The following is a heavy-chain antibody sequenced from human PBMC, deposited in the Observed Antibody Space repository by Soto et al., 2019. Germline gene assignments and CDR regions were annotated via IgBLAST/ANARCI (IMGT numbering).Heavy chain of an antibody. J-gene: IGHJ4*02. CDR3: ARTYFFWRGYFPHFDY. CDR1: GYTFTSYA. CDR2: INAGNGNT. D-gene: IGHD3-3*01. Sequence: ASVKVSCKASGYTFTSYAMHWVRQAPGQRLEWMGWINAGNGNTKYSQKFQGRVTITRDTSASTAYMELSSLRSEDTAVYYCARTYFFWRGYFPHFDYPCQATLVTVFS. V-gene: IGHV1-3*01.